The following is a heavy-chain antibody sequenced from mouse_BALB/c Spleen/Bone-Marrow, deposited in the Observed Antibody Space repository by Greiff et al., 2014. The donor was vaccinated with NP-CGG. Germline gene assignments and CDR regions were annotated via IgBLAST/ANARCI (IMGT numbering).Heavy chain of an antibody. CDR2: IWADGST. CDR3: TWIATATEAMDY. V-gene: IGHV2-9*02. D-gene: IGHD1-2*01. J-gene: IGHJ4*01. CDR1: GFSLTNYG. Sequence: QVQLQQSGPGLVAPSQSLSITCTVSGFSLTNYGVHWVRQPPGKGLEWLGVIWADGSTNYNSAIMSRLSISKDNSKSQVFFKMNSLQTDDTAMFYCTWIATATEAMDYWGQGTSVTVSS.